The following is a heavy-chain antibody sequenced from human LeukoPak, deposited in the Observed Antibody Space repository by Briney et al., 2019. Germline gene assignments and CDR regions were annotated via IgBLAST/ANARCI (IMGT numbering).Heavy chain of an antibody. D-gene: IGHD6-13*01. CDR1: GFTFSSYG. V-gene: IGHV3-30*02. Sequence: GGSLRLSCAASGFTFSSYGMHWVRQAPGKGLEWVAFIRYDGSNKYYADSVKGRFTISRDNSKNTLYLQMNSLRAEDTAVYYCARRGGGAAAGIDYWGQGTLVTVSS. J-gene: IGHJ4*02. CDR3: ARRGGGAAAGIDY. CDR2: IRYDGSNK.